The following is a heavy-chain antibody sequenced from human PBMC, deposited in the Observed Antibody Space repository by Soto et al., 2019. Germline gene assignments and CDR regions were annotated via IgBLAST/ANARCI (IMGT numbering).Heavy chain of an antibody. V-gene: IGHV3-48*01. J-gene: IGHJ4*02. CDR1: GFTFSSYS. CDR3: ARDKGRSPLDY. Sequence: GGSLRLSCAASGFTFSSYSMNWVRQAPGKGLEWVSYISSSSSTIYYADSVKGRFTISRDNAKNSLYLQMNSLRAEDTAVYYCARDKGRSPLDYWGEGTLVTVSS. D-gene: IGHD2-15*01. CDR2: ISSSSSTI.